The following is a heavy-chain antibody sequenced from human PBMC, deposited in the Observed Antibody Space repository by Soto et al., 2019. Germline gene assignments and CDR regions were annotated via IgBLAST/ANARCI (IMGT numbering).Heavy chain of an antibody. J-gene: IGHJ4*02. CDR3: ASTYYNASSGPFDY. CDR2: IYYSGST. D-gene: IGHD3-22*01. V-gene: IGHV4-59*01. Sequence: PSETLSLTCTVSGGSISSYYWSWIRQPPGKGLEWIGYIYYSGSTNYNPSLESRVAISVDTSKNQFSLKLSSVTAADTAVYYCASTYYNASSGPFDYWGQGTLVTVS. CDR1: GGSISSYY.